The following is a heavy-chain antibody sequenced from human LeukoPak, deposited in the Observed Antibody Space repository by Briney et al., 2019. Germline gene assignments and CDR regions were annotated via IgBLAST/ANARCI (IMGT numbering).Heavy chain of an antibody. D-gene: IGHD5-18*01. Sequence: SETLSLTCTVSGGSISSSSYYWNWIRQPAGKGLEWIGRIFTGGSTNYSPSLRSRVTMSVDTSKNQFSLKLSSVTAADTAVYYCARDRGNNYGFTYDFWGQGTLVTVSS. CDR1: GGSISSSSYY. J-gene: IGHJ4*02. V-gene: IGHV4-61*02. CDR2: IFTGGST. CDR3: ARDRGNNYGFTYDF.